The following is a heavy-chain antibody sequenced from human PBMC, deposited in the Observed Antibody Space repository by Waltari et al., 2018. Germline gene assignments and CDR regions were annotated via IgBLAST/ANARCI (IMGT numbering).Heavy chain of an antibody. Sequence: QVQLQESGPGLVKPSETLSLTCTVSGGSISSYYWSWIRQPPGKGLEWIGYIYYSGSTNYNPSLKSRVTISVDTSKNQFSLKLSSVTAADTAGYYCARAPPSGGAFDIWGQGTMVTVSS. D-gene: IGHD3-10*01. CDR2: IYYSGST. V-gene: IGHV4-59*01. CDR1: GGSISSYY. J-gene: IGHJ3*02. CDR3: ARAPPSGGAFDI.